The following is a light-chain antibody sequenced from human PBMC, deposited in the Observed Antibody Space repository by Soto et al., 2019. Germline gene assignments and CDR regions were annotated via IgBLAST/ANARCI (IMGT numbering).Light chain of an antibody. Sequence: AIQMTQSPSSLSASVVDRVTITCRASQGVRKDLGWYQVKPGKAPKLLIFAASTLQSGVPSRFSGSASGTDFTLTISNLQPDDCATYYCQQYENYWTFGQGTKVDIK. J-gene: IGKJ1*01. CDR3: QQYENYWT. CDR1: QGVRKD. V-gene: IGKV1-6*01. CDR2: AAS.